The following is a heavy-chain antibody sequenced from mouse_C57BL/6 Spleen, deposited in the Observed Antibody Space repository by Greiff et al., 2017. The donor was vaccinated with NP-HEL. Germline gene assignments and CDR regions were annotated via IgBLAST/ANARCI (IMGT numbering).Heavy chain of an antibody. J-gene: IGHJ2*01. V-gene: IGHV5-9-1*02. Sequence: EVKLMESGEGLVKPGGSLKLSCAASGFTFSSYAMSWVRQTPEKRLEWVAYISSGGDYIYYADTVKGRFTISRDNARNTLYLQMSSLKSEDTAMYYCTREGLRGYFDYWGQGTTLTVAS. D-gene: IGHD2-4*01. CDR3: TREGLRGYFDY. CDR2: ISSGGDYI. CDR1: GFTFSSYA.